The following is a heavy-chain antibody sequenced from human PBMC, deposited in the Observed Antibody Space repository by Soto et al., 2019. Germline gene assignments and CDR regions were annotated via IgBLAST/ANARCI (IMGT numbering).Heavy chain of an antibody. Sequence: PSETLSLTCTVSGGSISSDYWSLIRQPPGKGLECIGYIYYTGSTDYNPSLKSRVSISVDTSKNQFSLKLSSVTAADTAVYYCAREPSGIHDAFDIWGQGTMVTVSS. CDR2: IYYTGST. D-gene: IGHD3-10*01. CDR1: GGSISSDY. J-gene: IGHJ3*02. V-gene: IGHV4-59*12. CDR3: AREPSGIHDAFDI.